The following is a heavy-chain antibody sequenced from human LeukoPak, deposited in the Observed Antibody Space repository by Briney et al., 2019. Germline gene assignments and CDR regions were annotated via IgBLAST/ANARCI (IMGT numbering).Heavy chain of an antibody. CDR3: ASIYGSGSYPEI. CDR1: GYTFTSYA. D-gene: IGHD3-10*01. CDR2: INAGNGNT. J-gene: IGHJ4*02. V-gene: IGHV1-3*01. Sequence: ASVKVSCKASGYTFTSYAMHWVRQAPGQRLEWMGWINAGNGNTKYSQKFQGRVTITRDTPASTAYMELSSLRSEDTAVYYCASIYGSGSYPEIWGQGTLVTVSS.